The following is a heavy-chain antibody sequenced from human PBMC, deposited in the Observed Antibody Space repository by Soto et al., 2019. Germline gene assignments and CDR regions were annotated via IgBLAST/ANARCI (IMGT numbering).Heavy chain of an antibody. J-gene: IGHJ4*02. Sequence: PSETLSLTCTVSGGSISSGDYYWSWIRQPPGKGLEWIVNIYYSGSTYYNPSLKSRVTISIDTSKNQFSLKLSPVTAADTAVYYCARGPTYYDILTGLFFDYWGQGSLVTVSS. D-gene: IGHD3-9*01. V-gene: IGHV4-30-4*01. CDR1: GGSISSGDYY. CDR2: IYYSGST. CDR3: ARGPTYYDILTGLFFDY.